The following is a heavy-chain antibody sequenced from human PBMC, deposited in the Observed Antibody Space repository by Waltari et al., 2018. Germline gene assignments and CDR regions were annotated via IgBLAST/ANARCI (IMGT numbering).Heavy chain of an antibody. V-gene: IGHV3-9*01. J-gene: IGHJ3*02. CDR3: AKDLDPADSSGPGGAFDI. CDR1: GFTFDDYA. CDR2: ISWNSGSR. D-gene: IGHD6-19*01. Sequence: EVQLVESGGGLVQPGRSLRLSCAASGFTFDDYAMHWVRQAPGKGLEWVSGISWNSGSRGYAYSVKGRCTSSRDNAKNSLYLQMNSLRAEDTALYYCAKDLDPADSSGPGGAFDIWGQGTMVTVSS.